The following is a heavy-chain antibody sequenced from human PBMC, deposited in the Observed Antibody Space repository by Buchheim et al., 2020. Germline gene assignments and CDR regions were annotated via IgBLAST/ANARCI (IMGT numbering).Heavy chain of an antibody. D-gene: IGHD1-26*01. CDR1: GFTFSTYA. CDR2: LSGSGFST. Sequence: EVQLLESGGGLVQPGGSLRLSCAASGFTFSTYAMTWVRQAPGKGLEWVSSLSGSGFSTYYADSVRGRFPISRDNSKRTLYLQMNSLRAEDTAVYYGAKDGEVSSGEFDYWGQGT. V-gene: IGHV3-23*01. CDR3: AKDGEVSSGEFDY. J-gene: IGHJ4*02.